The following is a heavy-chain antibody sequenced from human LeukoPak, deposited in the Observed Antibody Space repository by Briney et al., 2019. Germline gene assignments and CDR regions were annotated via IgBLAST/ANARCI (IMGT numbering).Heavy chain of an antibody. CDR3: ARAGVLRYFDWSFDY. CDR2: IKQDGSEK. CDR1: GFTFSSYW. Sequence: GGSLRLSCAASGFTFSSYWMSWVRQAPGKGLEWVANIKQDGSEKYYVDSVKGRVTISRDNAKNSLYLQMNSLRAEDTAVYYCARAGVLRYFDWSFDYWGQGTLVTVSS. V-gene: IGHV3-7*01. D-gene: IGHD3-9*01. J-gene: IGHJ4*02.